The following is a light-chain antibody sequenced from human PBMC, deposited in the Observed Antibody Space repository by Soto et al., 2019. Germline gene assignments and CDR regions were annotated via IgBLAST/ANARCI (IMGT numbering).Light chain of an antibody. CDR1: QDISKY. Sequence: DIQMTQSPSSLSASVGDRITITCQASQDISKYLIWYQQTPGKAPKFLIYEASNLERGVPSRFSGSGSGTDFTFTINSLQXXXIATYYCQQYHSLPFTFGPGTKLDIK. J-gene: IGKJ3*01. CDR3: QQYHSLPFT. CDR2: EAS. V-gene: IGKV1-33*01.